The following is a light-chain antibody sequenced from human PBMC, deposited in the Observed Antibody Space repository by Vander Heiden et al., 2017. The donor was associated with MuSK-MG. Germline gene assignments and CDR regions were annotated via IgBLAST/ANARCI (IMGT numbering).Light chain of an antibody. CDR3: HQYASSPLT. CDR2: ATS. J-gene: IGKJ4*01. CDR1: QSITGLF. V-gene: IGKV3-20*01. Sequence: DIVLTQSPGTLSLSPGERATLSCRASQSITGLFVAWYQQRSGQAPRLLIYATSTRATGVPDRFEGSGSGTDFTLTISGLEPEDFAVYYCHQYASSPLTFGGGTKVXVK.